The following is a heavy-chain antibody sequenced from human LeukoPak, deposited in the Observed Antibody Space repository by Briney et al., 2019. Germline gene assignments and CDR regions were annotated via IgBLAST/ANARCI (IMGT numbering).Heavy chain of an antibody. CDR3: ARHLLVDSNSPMDY. D-gene: IGHD6-6*01. V-gene: IGHV5-51*01. J-gene: IGHJ4*02. CDR2: ICPGDSDT. Sequence: GESLRISCEGSGYNFTTYWIGWVRQLPGKGLEWMGTICPGDSDTRYSPSFQGQVTISADKSINTAYLQWSSLKASDTAMYYCARHLLVDSNSPMDYWGQGTLVTVSS. CDR1: GYNFTTYW.